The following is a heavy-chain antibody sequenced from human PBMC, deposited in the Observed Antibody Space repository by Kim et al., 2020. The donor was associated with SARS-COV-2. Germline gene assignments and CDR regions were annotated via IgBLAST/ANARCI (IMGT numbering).Heavy chain of an antibody. CDR2: ISSGSSYI. D-gene: IGHD6-19*01. Sequence: GGSLRLSCVASGFTFGTYSMNWVRQTPGKGLEWVASISSGSSYIYYADSVKGRFTISRDNAKNSLYLQMNSLRAADTAVYYCARDAVAVAGTVTYWGQGTLVIVSS. CDR3: ARDAVAVAGTVTY. J-gene: IGHJ4*02. CDR1: GFTFGTYS. V-gene: IGHV3-21*01.